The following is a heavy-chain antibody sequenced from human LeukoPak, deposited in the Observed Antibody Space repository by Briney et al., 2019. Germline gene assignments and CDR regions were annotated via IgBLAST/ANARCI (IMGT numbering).Heavy chain of an antibody. J-gene: IGHJ5*02. CDR3: ARDRLDGYKRRPNWFDP. CDR2: IIPILGIA. V-gene: IGHV1-69*04. D-gene: IGHD5-12*01. Sequence: SVKVSCKASGGTFSSYAISWVRQAPGQGLEWMGRIIPILGIANYAQKFQGRVTITADKSTSTAYMELSSLRSEDTAVYYCARDRLDGYKRRPNWFDPWGQGTLVTVSS. CDR1: GGTFSSYA.